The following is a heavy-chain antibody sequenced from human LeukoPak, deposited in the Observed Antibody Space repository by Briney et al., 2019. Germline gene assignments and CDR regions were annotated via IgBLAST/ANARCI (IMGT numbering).Heavy chain of an antibody. J-gene: IGHJ4*02. CDR2: MYQTGSS. D-gene: IGHD2-21*01. CDR1: GYSIGSGHY. Sequence: SETLSLTCSVSGYSIGSGHYWGWIRQPPGKGLEWIGSMYQTGSSYYNPSLKSRVTISLDTSKNQVSLKLTFVTAADTAFYFCARENIVAQGTFDYWGQGTLVTVSS. V-gene: IGHV4-38-2*02. CDR3: ARENIVAQGTFDY.